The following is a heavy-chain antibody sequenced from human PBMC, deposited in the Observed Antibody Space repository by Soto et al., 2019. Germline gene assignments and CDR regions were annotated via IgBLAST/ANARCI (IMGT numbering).Heavy chain of an antibody. Sequence: GGSLRLSCAASGFTFSDYYMSWIRQAPGKGLEWVSYISSSSSYTNYADSVKGRFTISRDNAKNSLYLQMNSLRAEDTAVYYCARGTAYSSGWFDYWGQGTRVTVSS. J-gene: IGHJ4*02. CDR1: GFTFSDYY. D-gene: IGHD6-19*01. CDR2: ISSSSSYT. V-gene: IGHV3-11*06. CDR3: ARGTAYSSGWFDY.